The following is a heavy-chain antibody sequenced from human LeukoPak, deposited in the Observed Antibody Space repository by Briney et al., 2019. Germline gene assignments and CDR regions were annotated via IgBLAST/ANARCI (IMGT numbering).Heavy chain of an antibody. CDR3: VRGYSFGPYGMDV. CDR2: ISDSGGST. CDR1: GFPFSSYA. J-gene: IGHJ6*02. D-gene: IGHD2-15*01. Sequence: PGGSLRLSCSASGFPFSSYAMHWVRQAPGKGLEYVSAISDSGGSTYYADSVKGRFTISRDNSKNTLYLQMNRLRAEDTAVYFCVRGYSFGPYGMDVWGQGTTVTVSS. V-gene: IGHV3-64D*09.